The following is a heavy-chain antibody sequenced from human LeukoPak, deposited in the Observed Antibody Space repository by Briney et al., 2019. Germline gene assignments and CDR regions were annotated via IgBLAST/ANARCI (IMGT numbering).Heavy chain of an antibody. Sequence: TGGSLRLSCTASGFTISGDAMHWVRQAPGKGLQWVAHISFDGSYKYYADSVKGRFTISRDNSKNTLYLRMNSLRTDDTALFYCARETLDALDLWGPGTLVTVSS. CDR1: GFTISGDA. CDR3: ARETLDALDL. J-gene: IGHJ3*01. V-gene: IGHV3-30*04. CDR2: ISFDGSYK.